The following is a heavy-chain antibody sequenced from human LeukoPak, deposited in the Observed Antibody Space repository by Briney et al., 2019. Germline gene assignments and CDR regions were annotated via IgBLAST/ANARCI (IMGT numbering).Heavy chain of an antibody. D-gene: IGHD3-10*01. V-gene: IGHV3-23*01. CDR1: GITLSNYG. J-gene: IGHJ4*02. CDR2: ISGSGGGT. CDR3: AKRGVVIRVVLVGFHKEAYYFDS. Sequence: GGSLRLSCAVSGITLSNYGMSWVRQAPGRGLEWVAGISGSGGGTVYADSVKGRFTISRDNPKNTLYLQMNSLRAEDTAVYFCAKRGVVIRVVLVGFHKEAYYFDSWGQGALVTVSS.